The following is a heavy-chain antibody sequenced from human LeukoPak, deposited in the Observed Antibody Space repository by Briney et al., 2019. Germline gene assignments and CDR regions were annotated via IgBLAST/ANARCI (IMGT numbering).Heavy chain of an antibody. CDR3: ARESVPLGFDY. J-gene: IGHJ4*02. CDR1: GGSFSGYY. D-gene: IGHD2-2*01. V-gene: IGHV4-34*01. CDR2: INHSGST. Sequence: SGTLSLTCAVYGGSFSGYYWSWIRQPPGKGLEWIGEINHSGSTNYNPSLKSRVTISVDTSKNQFSLKLSSVTAADTAVYYCARESVPLGFDYWGQGTLVTVSS.